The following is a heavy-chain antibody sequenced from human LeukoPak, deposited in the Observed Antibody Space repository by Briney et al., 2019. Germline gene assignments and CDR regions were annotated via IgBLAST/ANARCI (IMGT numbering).Heavy chain of an antibody. CDR3: ARLRLSGSCNNRGCHETQWFDP. D-gene: IGHD2-8*01. CDR1: NGSISNYF. Sequence: SETLSLTCTVSNGSISNYFWSWIRQPPGKGLEWIGYIYFTGSTNYSPSLKSRVPISLDTSKNQLSLNLRSVTAADTAVYYCARLRLSGSCNNRGCHETQWFDPWGQGTLVTVSS. J-gene: IGHJ5*02. V-gene: IGHV4-59*01. CDR2: IYFTGST.